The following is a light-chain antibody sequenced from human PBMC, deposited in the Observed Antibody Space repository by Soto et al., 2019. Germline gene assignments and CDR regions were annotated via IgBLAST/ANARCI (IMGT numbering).Light chain of an antibody. V-gene: IGKV3-15*01. CDR1: QSLTSN. J-gene: IGKJ4*01. CDR3: QQYNHWPRMLS. Sequence: EIILTQSPATLYVSPEERATLSCRASQSLTSNLAWYQQRPGQAPRLLIYDTSTRATDIPARFSGSGSGTEFTLTIASLQSEDFAVYYCQQYNHWPRMLSFGGGTRV. CDR2: DTS.